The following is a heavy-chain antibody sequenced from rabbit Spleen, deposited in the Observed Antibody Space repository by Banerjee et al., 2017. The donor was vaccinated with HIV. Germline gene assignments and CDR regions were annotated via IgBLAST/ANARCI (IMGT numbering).Heavy chain of an antibody. CDR2: IATSDETT. CDR1: GFSFNSGYD. Sequence: QSLEESGGGLVKPGASLTLTCKASGFSFNSGYDMCWVRQAPGKGLEWIACIATSDETTAYASWAKGRFTISKASTTTVTLQMTSLTVADTATYFCARDTSSSFSSYGMDLWGQGTLVTVS. V-gene: IGHV1S40*01. J-gene: IGHJ6*01. D-gene: IGHD1-1*01. CDR3: ARDTSSSFSSYGMDL.